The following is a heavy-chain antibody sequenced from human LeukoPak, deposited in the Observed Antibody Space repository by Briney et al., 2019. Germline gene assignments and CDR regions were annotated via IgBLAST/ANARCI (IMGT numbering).Heavy chain of an antibody. CDR3: ARGFVRTTVYMDV. CDR1: GYTFTGYY. J-gene: IGHJ6*03. D-gene: IGHD3-10*02. V-gene: IGHV1-2*02. CDR2: INPNSGGT. Sequence: VASVKVSCKASGYTFTGYYMHWVRQAPGQGLEWMGWINPNSGGTNYAQKFQGRVTMTRNTSISTAYMELRSLRSEDTAVYYCARGFVRTTVYMDVWGKGTTVTISS.